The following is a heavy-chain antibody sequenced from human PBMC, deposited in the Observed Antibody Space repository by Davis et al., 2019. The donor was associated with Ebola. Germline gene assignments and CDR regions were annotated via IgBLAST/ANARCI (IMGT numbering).Heavy chain of an antibody. CDR2: IYSGGST. CDR3: ARDSRGSGGLLYYYYYMDV. D-gene: IGHD3-10*01. J-gene: IGHJ6*03. CDR1: GFTVSSNY. Sequence: GGSLRLSCAASGFTVSSNYMSWVRQAPGKGLEWVSVIYSGGSTYYADSVKGRFTISRDNSKNTLYLQMNSLRAEDTAVYYCARDSRGSGGLLYYYYYMDVWGKGTTVTVSS. V-gene: IGHV3-53*01.